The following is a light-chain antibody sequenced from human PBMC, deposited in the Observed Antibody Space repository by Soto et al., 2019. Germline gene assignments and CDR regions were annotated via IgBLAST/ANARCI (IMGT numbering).Light chain of an antibody. Sequence: EIVLTQSPATLSLSPGDRATLSCRASQSVDAYLAWYQQRPGQAPRLLMFDASNRATGTPTRFSGRGSGTDFTLTICSLEPEDFAVYYCQQRSTWSPTFGQGTKVEIK. CDR3: QQRSTWSPT. CDR1: QSVDAY. CDR2: DAS. J-gene: IGKJ1*01. V-gene: IGKV3-11*01.